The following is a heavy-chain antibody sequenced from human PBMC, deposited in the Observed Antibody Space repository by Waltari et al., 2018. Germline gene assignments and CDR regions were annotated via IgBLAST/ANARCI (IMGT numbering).Heavy chain of an antibody. CDR1: GDYITHTNYH. V-gene: IGHV4-39*07. J-gene: IGHJ4*02. Sequence: QLQLQESGPGLVKPSETLSLACTVSGDYITHTNYHWAWTRQPPGTGLQWIATIFFNGTSYYNPSLKSRVLISVDTSKNQFSLRVTSVTVADTAVYFCARRVGDVLTGWPEFFDYWGQGNMVIVSP. CDR2: IFFNGTS. D-gene: IGHD3-9*01. CDR3: ARRVGDVLTGWPEFFDY.